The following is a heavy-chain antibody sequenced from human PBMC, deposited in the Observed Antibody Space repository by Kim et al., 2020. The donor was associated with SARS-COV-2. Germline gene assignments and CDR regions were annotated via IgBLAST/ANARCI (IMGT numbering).Heavy chain of an antibody. Sequence: SETLSLTCTVSGGSISSGGYYWSWIRQHPGKGLEWIGYIYYSGSTYYNPSLKSRVTISVDTSKNQFSLKLSSVTAADTAVYYCARVRRFGEPGAFDIWGQGTMVTVSS. D-gene: IGHD3-10*01. CDR3: ARVRRFGEPGAFDI. V-gene: IGHV4-31*03. J-gene: IGHJ3*02. CDR2: IYYSGST. CDR1: GGSISSGGYY.